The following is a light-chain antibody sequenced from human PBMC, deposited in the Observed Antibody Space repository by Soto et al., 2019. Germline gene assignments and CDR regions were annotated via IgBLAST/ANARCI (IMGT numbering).Light chain of an antibody. CDR2: DAF. J-gene: IGKJ5*01. V-gene: IGKV3-11*01. CDR3: QQRHNWPIT. CDR1: QNVYTN. Sequence: ETVMTQSPATLSVSPGETATLSCRASQNVYTNLAWYQQKPGQAPRLLIYDAFSRAPGIPARFSGGGSGTDFTLTISSLEPEDFGVYYCQQRHNWPITFGQGTRLEIK.